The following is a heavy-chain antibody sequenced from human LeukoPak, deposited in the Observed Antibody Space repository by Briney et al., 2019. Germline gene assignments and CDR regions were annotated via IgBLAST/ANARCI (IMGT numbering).Heavy chain of an antibody. CDR2: IFPGDSET. J-gene: IGHJ4*02. D-gene: IGHD1/OR15-1a*01. CDR3: ATSESQTRFDY. V-gene: IGHV5-51*01. Sequence: GETLKISCKGSGYSFTTHWIGWVRQLPGKGLEWMGLIFPGDSETIYSPSFQGQVTISADKSINTAYLRWSSLKASDTAMYYCATSESQTRFDYWGQGTLVTVSS. CDR1: GYSFTTHW.